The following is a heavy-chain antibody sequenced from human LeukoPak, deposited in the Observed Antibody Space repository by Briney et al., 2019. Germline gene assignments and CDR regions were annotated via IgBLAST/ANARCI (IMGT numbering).Heavy chain of an antibody. CDR2: INPNSGGT. CDR3: ARAIGHSGYDPWLDY. J-gene: IGHJ4*02. D-gene: IGHD5-12*01. Sequence: ASVKVSCKASGYTFTGYYMHWVRQAPGQGLEWMGWINPNSGGTNYAQKFQGRVTMTRDTSISTAYMELSRLRSDDTAVYYCARAIGHSGYDPWLDYWGQGTLVTVSS. V-gene: IGHV1-2*02. CDR1: GYTFTGYY.